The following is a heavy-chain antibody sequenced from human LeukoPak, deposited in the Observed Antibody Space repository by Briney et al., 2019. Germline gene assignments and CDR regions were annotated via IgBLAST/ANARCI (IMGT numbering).Heavy chain of an antibody. Sequence: ASVKVSCKTSGDTFSKFAISWVRQAPGQGLEWMGGIIPLFGTTNYAQKFRGRVMITADKSTSTGYLGLSSLRSEDTAVYYCARGVVDETIRSYYLDYWGLGTRVTVSS. CDR3: ARGVVDETIRSYYLDY. CDR2: IIPLFGTT. J-gene: IGHJ4*01. V-gene: IGHV1-69*06. D-gene: IGHD2-8*02. CDR1: GDTFSKFA.